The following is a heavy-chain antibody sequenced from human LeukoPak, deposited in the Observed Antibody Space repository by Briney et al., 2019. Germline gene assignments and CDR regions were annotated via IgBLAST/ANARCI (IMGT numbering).Heavy chain of an antibody. Sequence: ASVKVSCKASGYTFTSYGISWVRQAPGQGLEWMGWISAYNGITNYAQKLQDRVTMPTDTSTSTAYMELRSLTSDDTAVYYCARDSGSDSSNWYGKWLAPWGQGTLVTVSS. V-gene: IGHV1-18*01. D-gene: IGHD6-13*01. CDR2: ISAYNGIT. CDR3: ARDSGSDSSNWYGKWLAP. CDR1: GYTFTSYG. J-gene: IGHJ5*02.